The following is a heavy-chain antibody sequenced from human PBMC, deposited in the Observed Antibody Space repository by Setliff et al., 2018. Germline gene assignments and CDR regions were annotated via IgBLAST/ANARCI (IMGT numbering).Heavy chain of an antibody. CDR1: GYTFTDFG. V-gene: IGHV1-18*01. J-gene: IGHJ4*02. Sequence: GGSVKVSCKASGYTFTDFGVSWVRQAPGQGLEWVGWISPHNGNTYYAPKFQGTVLMTADTSTTTAYLELRSLRSDDTAVYYCSRLVRFCTRIVCQRLSGDDYWGQGTLVTVSS. CDR3: SRLVRFCTRIVCQRLSGDDY. CDR2: ISPHNGNT. D-gene: IGHD3-10*01.